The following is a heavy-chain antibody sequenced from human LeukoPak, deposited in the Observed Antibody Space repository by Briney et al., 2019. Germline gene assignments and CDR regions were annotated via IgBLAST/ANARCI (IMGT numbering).Heavy chain of an antibody. D-gene: IGHD1-26*01. CDR3: AKDLYSGSYNWFDP. J-gene: IGHJ5*02. V-gene: IGHV3-23*01. CDR2: ISGSGDII. Sequence: PGGSLRLSCAASGITFSSYAMSWVRQAPGKGLEWVSAISGSGDIIYYVDSVKGRFTISRDNSRNSLYLQMNSLRAEDTAVYYCAKDLYSGSYNWFDPWGQGTLVTVSS. CDR1: GITFSSYA.